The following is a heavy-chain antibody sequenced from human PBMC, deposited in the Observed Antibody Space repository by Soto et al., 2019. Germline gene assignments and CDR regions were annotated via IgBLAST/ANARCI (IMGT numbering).Heavy chain of an antibody. Sequence: QVQLVQSGAEVKKPGASVKVSCKAAGYTFTSYGISWVRQAPGQGLEWMGWISAYNGNTNYAQKLQGRATMTTNTYTSLAYMELMSLISDDTAGYYFARGIGPGTSFIVYYLDYWGQGTMVTVSS. V-gene: IGHV1-18*01. CDR2: ISAYNGNT. CDR1: GYTFTSYG. CDR3: ARGIGPGTSFIVYYLDY. J-gene: IGHJ4*02. D-gene: IGHD1-7*01.